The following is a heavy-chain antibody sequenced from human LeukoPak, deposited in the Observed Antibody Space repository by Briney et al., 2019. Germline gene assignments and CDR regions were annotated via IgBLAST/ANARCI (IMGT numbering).Heavy chain of an antibody. Sequence: GGSLRLSCAASGFTFNNYAMTWVRQAPGKGLEWVSAISGSGGSTYYADSVKGRFTISRDNSKNTLWLQMNSLSAEDTAVYYCAKGATGTTWSAFDFWGQGTMVTVSS. CDR3: AKGATGTTWSAFDF. D-gene: IGHD1-7*01. J-gene: IGHJ3*01. CDR1: GFTFNNYA. CDR2: ISGSGGST. V-gene: IGHV3-23*01.